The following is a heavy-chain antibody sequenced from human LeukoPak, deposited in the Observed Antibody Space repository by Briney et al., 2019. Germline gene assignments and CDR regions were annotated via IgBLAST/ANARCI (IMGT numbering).Heavy chain of an antibody. CDR2: IIPVLSTA. J-gene: IGHJ5*02. V-gene: IGHV1-69*13. CDR1: GDTFSRYA. D-gene: IGHD6-6*01. CDR3: ARGGIAARPAWYNWFDP. Sequence: GASVKVSCKASGDTFSRYAISWVRQAPGQGLECMGGIIPVLSTANYAQKFQDRVTITADESTSTAYMELSSLRSEDTAVYYCARGGIAARPAWYNWFDPWGQGTLVTVSS.